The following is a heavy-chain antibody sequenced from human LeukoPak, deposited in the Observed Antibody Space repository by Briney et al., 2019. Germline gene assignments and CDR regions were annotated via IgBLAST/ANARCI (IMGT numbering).Heavy chain of an antibody. CDR3: ARDRAYRDTNFGMDV. V-gene: IGHV3-66*01. CDR1: GVTVSVSN. D-gene: IGHD4-11*01. Sequence: GGTLRLSCAVSGVTVSVSNMNWVRQGPGQGLEGVCGFYTDDARYYSDSVRGRFSISRDTSKNTLYLDMNTLRAEDTAVYYCARDRAYRDTNFGMDVWGQGTTVIVSS. CDR2: FYTDDAR. J-gene: IGHJ6*02.